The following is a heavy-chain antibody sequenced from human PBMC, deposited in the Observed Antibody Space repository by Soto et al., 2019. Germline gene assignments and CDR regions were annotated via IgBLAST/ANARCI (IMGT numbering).Heavy chain of an antibody. D-gene: IGHD2-15*01. CDR3: TTEIVVVVAATNYFDY. V-gene: IGHV3-15*01. CDR1: GFTFSNAW. J-gene: IGHJ4*02. Sequence: GGSRRLSCAASGFTFSNAWMSWVRQAPGKGLEWVGRIKSKTDGGTTDYAAPVKGRFTISRDDSKNTLYLQMNSLKTEDTAVYYCTTEIVVVVAATNYFDYWGQGTLVTVSS. CDR2: IKSKTDGGTT.